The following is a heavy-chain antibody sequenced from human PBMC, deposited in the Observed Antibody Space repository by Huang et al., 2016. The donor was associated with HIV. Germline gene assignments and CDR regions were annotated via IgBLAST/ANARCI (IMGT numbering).Heavy chain of an antibody. Sequence: QIQLMQSGPELKQPGASVTVSCKASGYTFTSYGITWARQAPGQGPEWMVVITATRGDSKHAQKYTGRVTLTTDTATNTAYREWRSLRCDATAKYYCARDPKYHRIGYYRQRRGIDIWGQGTMVIVSS. D-gene: IGHD3-22*01. V-gene: IGHV1-18*01. CDR2: ITATRGDS. CDR3: ARDPKYHRIGYYRQRRGIDI. CDR1: GYTFTSYG. J-gene: IGHJ3*02.